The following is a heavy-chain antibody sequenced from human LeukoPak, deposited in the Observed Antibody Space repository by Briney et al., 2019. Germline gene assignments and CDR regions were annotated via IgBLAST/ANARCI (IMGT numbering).Heavy chain of an antibody. Sequence: GGSLRLSCAASGFTFSNAWMSWVRQAPGKGLEWVGRIKSKTDGGTTDYAAPVKGRFTISRDDSKNTLYLQMNSLKTEDTAVYYCTTGPRYSYGYGAFDIWGQGTMVTVSS. V-gene: IGHV3-15*01. CDR3: TTGPRYSYGYGAFDI. CDR1: GFTFSNAW. J-gene: IGHJ3*02. CDR2: IKSKTDGGTT. D-gene: IGHD5-18*01.